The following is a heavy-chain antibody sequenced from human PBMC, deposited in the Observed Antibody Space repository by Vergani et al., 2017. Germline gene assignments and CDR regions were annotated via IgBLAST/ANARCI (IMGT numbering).Heavy chain of an antibody. Sequence: QVQLVESGGGVVQPGRSLRLSCAASGFTFTKYAMHWVRQAPGKGLEWVAIIWHDGSNKYYADSVKGRFTISRDKSSNTLYLQMNHLRAEDTAVYYCAGPQGTSAYYYGGFDYWGQGILVTVSS. V-gene: IGHV3-33*01. CDR2: IWHDGSNK. D-gene: IGHD3-22*01. CDR3: AGPQGTSAYYYGGFDY. J-gene: IGHJ4*02. CDR1: GFTFTKYA.